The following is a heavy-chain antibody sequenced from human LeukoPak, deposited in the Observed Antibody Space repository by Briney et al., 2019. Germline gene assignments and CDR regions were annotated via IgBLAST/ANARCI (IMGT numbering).Heavy chain of an antibody. D-gene: IGHD4-17*01. J-gene: IGHJ4*02. V-gene: IGHV3-66*01. CDR1: GFTVSSNY. CDR2: IYSGGST. Sequence: GSLRLSCAASGFTVSSNYMSWVRQAPGKGLEWVSVIYSGGSTYYADSVKGRFTISRDNSKNTLYLQMNSLRAEDTAVYYCARDMTTVTTESDYWGQGTLVTVSS. CDR3: ARDMTTVTTESDY.